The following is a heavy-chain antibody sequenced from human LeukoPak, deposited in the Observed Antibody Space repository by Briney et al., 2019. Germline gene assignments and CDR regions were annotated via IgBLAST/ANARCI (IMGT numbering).Heavy chain of an antibody. D-gene: IGHD2-8*01. V-gene: IGHV3-23*01. J-gene: IGHJ4*02. Sequence: TGGSLRLSCAASGFTFSSYAMSWVRQAPGKGLEWVSAISGSGGSTYYADSVKGRFTISRDNSKNTLYLQMNSLRAEDTAVYYCAKENERYCTNGICYDRGGPFDYWGQGTLVTVSS. CDR3: AKENERYCTNGICYDRGGPFDY. CDR1: GFTFSSYA. CDR2: ISGSGGST.